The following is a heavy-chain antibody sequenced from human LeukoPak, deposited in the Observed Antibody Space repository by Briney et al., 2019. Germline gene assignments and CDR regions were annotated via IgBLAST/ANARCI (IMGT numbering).Heavy chain of an antibody. Sequence: GGSLRLSCAASGFTFSSYAMHWVRQAPGKGLELVSVISGSGGSTYYADSVKGRFTISRDTSKNTLYLQMNSLRAEDTAIYYCAKIAAAGPGYLDYWGQGTLVTVSS. CDR2: ISGSGGST. D-gene: IGHD6-13*01. V-gene: IGHV3-23*01. CDR3: AKIAAAGPGYLDY. J-gene: IGHJ4*02. CDR1: GFTFSSYA.